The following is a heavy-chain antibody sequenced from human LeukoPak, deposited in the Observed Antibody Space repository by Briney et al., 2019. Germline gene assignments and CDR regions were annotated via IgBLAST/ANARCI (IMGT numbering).Heavy chain of an antibody. V-gene: IGHV4-59*01. CDR2: IYYGGNT. D-gene: IGHD5-18*01. CDR3: ARGRVDTVLAH. J-gene: IGHJ4*02. Sequence: SETLSLTCSVSGGSIGSFYWSWIRPPPGEGLEWIGYIYYGGNTNYTPSLQSRVTISALMSKTQFSLNGSSMTGAATARYSCARGRVDTVLAHWGQGTLVTVSS. CDR1: GGSIGSFY.